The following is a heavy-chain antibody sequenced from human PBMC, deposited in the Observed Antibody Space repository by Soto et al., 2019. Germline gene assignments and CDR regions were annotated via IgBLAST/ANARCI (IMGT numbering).Heavy chain of an antibody. J-gene: IGHJ4*02. CDR3: ARDRGAGRDGYNGPAYFDY. V-gene: IGHV4-31*03. CDR2: IYYSGST. D-gene: IGHD5-12*01. Sequence: PSETLSLTRTVSGGPISSGGYYWSWIRQHPGKGLEWIGYIYYSGSTYYNPSLKSRVTISVDTSKNQFSLKLSSVTAADTAVYYCARDRGAGRDGYNGPAYFDYWGQGTLVTVSS. CDR1: GGPISSGGYY.